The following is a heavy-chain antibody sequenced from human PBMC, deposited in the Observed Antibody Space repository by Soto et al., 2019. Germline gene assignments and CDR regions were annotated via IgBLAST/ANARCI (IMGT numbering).Heavy chain of an antibody. V-gene: IGHV5-51*01. CDR1: GGNFISYW. CDR3: TTEWISRLILFYYGMDV. CDR2: IYPGDSDT. Sequence: PGESLKISSKGSGGNFISYWIGWVRQIPGKGLEWMGIIYPGDSDTRYSPSFQGQVTISADKSISTAYLQMNSLKTEDTAVYYCTTEWISRLILFYYGMDVWGQGTTVTVSS. J-gene: IGHJ6*02. D-gene: IGHD2-2*03.